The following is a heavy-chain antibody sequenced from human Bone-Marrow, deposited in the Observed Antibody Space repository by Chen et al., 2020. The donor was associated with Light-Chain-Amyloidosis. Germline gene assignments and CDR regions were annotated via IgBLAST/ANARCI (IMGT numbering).Heavy chain of an antibody. J-gene: IGHJ6*03. Sequence: QAQLVQSGAEVKKPGSSVKVSCKASGTTFNNYAFDWVRQAPGQGLEWMGKIIPSFGTTNYAQKFQGRVTITAYESTTTIHLELTSLKSEDAAVYYCARARRKSDWELRYFLDVWGNGTTVTVSS. D-gene: IGHD3-10*01. CDR2: IIPSFGTT. V-gene: IGHV1-69*13. CDR1: GTTFNNYA. CDR3: ARARRKSDWELRYFLDV.